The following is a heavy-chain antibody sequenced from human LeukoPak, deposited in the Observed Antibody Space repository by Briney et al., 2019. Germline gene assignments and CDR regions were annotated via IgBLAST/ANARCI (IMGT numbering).Heavy chain of an antibody. CDR1: GGSISSGGYY. J-gene: IGHJ3*02. Sequence: NPSETLSLTCTVSGGSISSGGYYWSWIRQHPGKGLEWIGYIYYSGSTYYNPSLKSRVTISVDTSKNQFSLKLSSVTAADTAVYYCARYVEMATEDAFDIWGQGTMVTVSS. CDR2: IYYSGST. CDR3: ARYVEMATEDAFDI. V-gene: IGHV4-31*03. D-gene: IGHD5-24*01.